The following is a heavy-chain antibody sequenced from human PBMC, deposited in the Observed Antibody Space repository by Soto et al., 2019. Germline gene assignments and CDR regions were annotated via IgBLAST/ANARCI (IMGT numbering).Heavy chain of an antibody. D-gene: IGHD3-22*01. CDR3: ARETFPGYYYDSSGSYGMDV. CDR1: GYTFTGYY. J-gene: IGHJ6*02. Sequence: ASVKVSCKASGYTFTGYYMHWVRQAPGQGLEWMGWINPNSGGTNYAQKFQGRVTMTRDTSISAAYMELSRLRSDDTAVYYCARETFPGYYYDSSGSYGMDVWGQGTTVTVSS. V-gene: IGHV1-2*02. CDR2: INPNSGGT.